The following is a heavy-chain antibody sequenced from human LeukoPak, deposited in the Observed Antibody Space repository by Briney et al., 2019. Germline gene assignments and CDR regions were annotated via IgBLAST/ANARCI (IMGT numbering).Heavy chain of an antibody. CDR3: AKISNWYSSSWSIYWYFDL. V-gene: IGHV3-9*01. CDR2: ISWNSGSI. J-gene: IGHJ2*01. CDR1: GFTFDDYA. Sequence: GGSLRLSCAASGFTFDDYAMHWVRQAPGKGLEWVSGISWNSGSIGYADSVKGRFTISRDNAKNSLYLQMNSLRAEDTALYYCAKISNWYSSSWSIYWYFDLWGRGTLVTVSS. D-gene: IGHD6-13*01.